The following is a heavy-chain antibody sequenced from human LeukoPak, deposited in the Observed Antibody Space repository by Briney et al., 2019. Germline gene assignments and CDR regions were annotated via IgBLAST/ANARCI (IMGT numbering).Heavy chain of an antibody. V-gene: IGHV1-2*02. CDR2: INPNSGGT. CDR3: ARPFYDFWSGYYPWFDP. CDR1: GYTFTVYY. J-gene: IGHJ5*02. D-gene: IGHD3-3*01. Sequence: ASVNVSCKASGYTFTVYYMHWVRHAPGQGLEWMGWINPNSGGTNYAQEFQGRVTMTRDTSISTAYMELSRLRSDDTAVYYCARPFYDFWSGYYPWFDPWGQGTLVTVSS.